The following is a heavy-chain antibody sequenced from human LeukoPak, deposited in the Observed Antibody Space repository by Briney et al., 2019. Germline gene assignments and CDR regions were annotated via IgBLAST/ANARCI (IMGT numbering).Heavy chain of an antibody. J-gene: IGHJ4*02. D-gene: IGHD3-10*01. CDR2: FDPEDGET. CDR1: GYTLTELS. Sequence: GASVKVSCKVSGYTLTELSMHWVRQAPGKGLEWMGGFDPEDGETIYAQKFQGRVTMTEDTSTDTAYMELSRLRSDDTAVYYCAYSGSYSLAFDYWGQGTLVTVSS. V-gene: IGHV1-24*01. CDR3: AYSGSYSLAFDY.